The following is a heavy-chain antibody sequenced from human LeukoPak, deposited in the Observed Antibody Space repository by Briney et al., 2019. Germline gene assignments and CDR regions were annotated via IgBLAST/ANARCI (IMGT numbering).Heavy chain of an antibody. Sequence: GGSLRLSCAASGFTFNTYEMNWVRQAPGKGLVWVSRINSDGSSTSYADSVKGRFTISRDNAKNTLYLQMNSLRAEDTAVYYCARVYGDYRDYWGQGTLVTVSS. CDR3: ARVYGDYRDY. CDR2: INSDGSST. CDR1: GFTFNTYE. D-gene: IGHD4-17*01. J-gene: IGHJ4*02. V-gene: IGHV3-74*01.